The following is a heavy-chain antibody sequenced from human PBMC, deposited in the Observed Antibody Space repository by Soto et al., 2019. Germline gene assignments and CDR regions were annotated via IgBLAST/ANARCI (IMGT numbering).Heavy chain of an antibody. V-gene: IGHV1-69*10. J-gene: IGHJ4*02. CDR1: GGTFSSYA. D-gene: IGHD3-22*01. CDR3: ARALYYYDSSGYYFDY. CDR2: IIPILGIA. Sequence: ASVKVSCKASGGTFSSYAISWVRQAPGQGLEWMGGIIPILGIANYAQKFQGRVTITADKSTSTAYMELSSLRSEDTAVYYCARALYYYDSSGYYFDYWGQGTLVTVSS.